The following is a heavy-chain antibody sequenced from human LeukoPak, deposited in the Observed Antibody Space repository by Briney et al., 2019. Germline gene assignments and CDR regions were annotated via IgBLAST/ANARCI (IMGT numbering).Heavy chain of an antibody. Sequence: PGGSLRLSCAASGFTFSSYSMNWVRQAPGKGLEWVSYISSSSSTIYYADSVKGRFTISRDNAKNSLYLQMNSLRAEDTAVYYCAREAGQAYYDFWSGSDAFDVWGQGTMVTVSS. V-gene: IGHV3-48*04. J-gene: IGHJ3*01. CDR1: GFTFSSYS. CDR3: AREAGQAYYDFWSGSDAFDV. D-gene: IGHD3-3*01. CDR2: ISSSSSTI.